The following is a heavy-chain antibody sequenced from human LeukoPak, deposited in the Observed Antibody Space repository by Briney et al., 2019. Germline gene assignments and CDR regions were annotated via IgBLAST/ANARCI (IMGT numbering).Heavy chain of an antibody. CDR1: GYSFTSYW. CDR2: IYPGGSDT. D-gene: IGHD3-10*01. J-gene: IGHJ4*02. CDR3: ARVSMVRGVISPLGY. V-gene: IGHV5-51*01. Sequence: GESLKISCKGSGYSFTSYWIGWVRQMPGKGLEWMGIIYPGGSDTRYSPSFQGQVTISADKSISTAYLQWSSLKASDTAMYYCARVSMVRGVISPLGYWGQGTLVTVSS.